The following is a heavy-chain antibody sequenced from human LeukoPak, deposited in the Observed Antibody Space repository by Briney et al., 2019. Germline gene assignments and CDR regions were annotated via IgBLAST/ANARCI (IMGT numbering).Heavy chain of an antibody. D-gene: IGHD6-13*01. V-gene: IGHV3-23*01. CDR3: AKVRGAAPKMSYFDY. CDR2: ISGSGGST. Sequence: GGSLRLSCAASGFTFSSYWMSWVRQAPGKGLEWVSAISGSGGSTYYADSVKGRFTISRDNSKNTLYLQMNSLRAEDTAVYYCAKVRGAAPKMSYFDYWGQGTLVTVSS. J-gene: IGHJ4*02. CDR1: GFTFSSYW.